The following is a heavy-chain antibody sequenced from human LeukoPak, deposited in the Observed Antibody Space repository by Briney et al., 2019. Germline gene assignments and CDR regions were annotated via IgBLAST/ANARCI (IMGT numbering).Heavy chain of an antibody. D-gene: IGHD6-6*01. Sequence: SETLSLTCTVSGGSITNPTYHWGWVRQPPGKGLEWIGSIYYNGNSYYNLDLKSRLTLSIDTSNNQFSLKLESVTAADTAVYYCTSEYSSSPAYWGQGTLVSVSS. CDR2: IYYNGNS. V-gene: IGHV4-39*02. CDR3: TSEYSSSPAY. J-gene: IGHJ4*02. CDR1: GGSITNPTYH.